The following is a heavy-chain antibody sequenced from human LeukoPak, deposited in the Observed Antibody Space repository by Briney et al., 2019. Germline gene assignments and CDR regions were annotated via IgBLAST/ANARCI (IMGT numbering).Heavy chain of an antibody. Sequence: GGSLRLSCAASGFTFSSYAMHWVRQAPGKGLEWVANIKQDGSEKYYVDSVKGRFTISRDNAKNSLFLQMNSLRAEDTAVYYCTRPDYDILTGYYHWGQGTLVTVSS. CDR1: GFTFSSYA. CDR2: IKQDGSEK. V-gene: IGHV3-7*01. J-gene: IGHJ4*02. D-gene: IGHD3-9*01. CDR3: TRPDYDILTGYYH.